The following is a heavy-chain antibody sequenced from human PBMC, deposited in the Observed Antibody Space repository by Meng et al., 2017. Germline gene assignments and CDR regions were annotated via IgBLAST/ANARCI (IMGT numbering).Heavy chain of an antibody. V-gene: IGHV4-34*08. D-gene: IGHD6-13*01. CDR3: DRSSSRRPHDY. J-gene: IGHJ4*02. CDR2: INHSGST. Sequence: HVQPQAGGPGLVRLSETPPLTSAGYGGTFRVYYGLRNPQPPGKGLEWIGAINHSGSTNYNPSLKSRVTISVYTSKNQFALKLSSVTAADTAVYYCDRSSSRRPHDYWGQGTLVTVSS. CDR1: GGTFRVYY.